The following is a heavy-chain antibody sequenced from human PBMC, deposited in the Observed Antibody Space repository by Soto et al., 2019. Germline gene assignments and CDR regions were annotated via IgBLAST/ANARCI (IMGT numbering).Heavy chain of an antibody. Sequence: GSLRLSCAASGFTFSSYAMSWVRQAPGKGLEWVSAISGSGGSTYYADSVKGRFTISRDNSKNTLYLQMNSLRAEDTAVYYCAKIPGDYYGSGHSGTWGQGTLVTVSS. CDR3: AKIPGDYYGSGHSGT. CDR1: GFTFSSYA. D-gene: IGHD3-10*01. J-gene: IGHJ5*02. CDR2: ISGSGGST. V-gene: IGHV3-23*01.